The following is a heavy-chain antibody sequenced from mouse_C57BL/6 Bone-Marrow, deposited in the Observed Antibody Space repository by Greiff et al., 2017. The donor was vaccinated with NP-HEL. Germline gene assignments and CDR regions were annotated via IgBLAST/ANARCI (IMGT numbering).Heavy chain of an antibody. CDR1: GFNIKDYY. D-gene: IGHD2-4*01. V-gene: IGHV14-2*01. CDR2: IDPEDGET. CDR3: ASYDYDGSWFAY. Sequence: EVNVVESGAELVKPGASVKLSCTASGFNIKDYYMHWVKQRTEQGLEWIGRIDPEDGETKYAPKFQGKATITADTSSNTAYLQLSSLTSEDTAVYYCASYDYDGSWFAYWGQGTLVTVSA. J-gene: IGHJ3*01.